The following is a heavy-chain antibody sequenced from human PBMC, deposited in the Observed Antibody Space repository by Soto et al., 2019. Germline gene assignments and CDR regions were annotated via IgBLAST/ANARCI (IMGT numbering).Heavy chain of an antibody. CDR1: GFTFSSYA. V-gene: IGHV3-23*01. CDR2: ISGSDDST. Sequence: EVQLLESGGGLVQPGESLRLSCAASGFTFSSYAMSWVRQAPGKGLEWVSVISGSDDSTYYADYVKGRFTISRDKSKNTLYLQMNSLRAEDTAVYYCAKRSSSSTFDYWGQGTLVTVSS. J-gene: IGHJ4*02. D-gene: IGHD6-6*01. CDR3: AKRSSSSTFDY.